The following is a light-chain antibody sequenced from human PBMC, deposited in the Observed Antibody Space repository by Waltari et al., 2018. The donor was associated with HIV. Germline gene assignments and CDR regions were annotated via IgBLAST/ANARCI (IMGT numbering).Light chain of an antibody. CDR1: QSVSSSY. CDR3: QQYGSSPPVT. J-gene: IGKJ5*01. Sequence: EIVLTQSPVTLSLSPGESANLHCRASQSVSSSYLAWYQQKPGQAPRLLIYGASSRATGIPDRFSGSGSGTDFTLTISRLEPEDFAVYYCQQYGSSPPVTFGQGTRLEIK. V-gene: IGKV3-20*01. CDR2: GAS.